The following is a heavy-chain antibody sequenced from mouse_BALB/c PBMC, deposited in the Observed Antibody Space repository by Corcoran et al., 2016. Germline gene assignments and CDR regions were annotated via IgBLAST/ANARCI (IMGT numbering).Heavy chain of an antibody. Sequence: QVQLQQSGAELVRPGASVKLSCKASGYTFTDYYINWVKQRTGQGLEWIGEIYPGSGNTYYNEKFKGKATLTADKSSSTAYMQLSSLTSEDSAVYFCARSNYGNYFDYWGQGTTLTVSS. J-gene: IGHJ2*01. CDR2: IYPGSGNT. CDR3: ARSNYGNYFDY. CDR1: GYTFTDYY. V-gene: IGHV1-77*01. D-gene: IGHD2-1*01.